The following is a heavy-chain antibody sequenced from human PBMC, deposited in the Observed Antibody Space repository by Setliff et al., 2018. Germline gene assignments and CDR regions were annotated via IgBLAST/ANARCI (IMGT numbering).Heavy chain of an antibody. CDR1: GFTFSSYR. Sequence: GGSLRLSCAASGFTFSSYRMHWVRQAPGKGLEWVAVIWDDGGNKYHADSVKGRFTISRDNAKNTLFLQMNSLRAEDTAVYYCARGPWKHSAYYYMDVWGKGTTVTVSS. V-gene: IGHV3-33*08. CDR2: IWDDGGNK. D-gene: IGHD1-1*01. CDR3: ARGPWKHSAYYYMDV. J-gene: IGHJ6*03.